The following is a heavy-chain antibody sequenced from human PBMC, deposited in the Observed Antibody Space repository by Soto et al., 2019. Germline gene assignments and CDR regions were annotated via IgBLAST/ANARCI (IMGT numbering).Heavy chain of an antibody. D-gene: IGHD1-26*01. CDR2: SVVGSGNT. J-gene: IGHJ4*02. CDR3: AAAIVGAAASLDY. CDR1: GCTFTSSA. Sequence: SVKVSCKASGCTFTSSAVQWVRQARGQRLEWIGWSVVGSGNTNYAQKFQERVTITRDMSTSTAYMELSSLRSEDTAVYYCAAAIVGAAASLDYWGQGTLVTVSS. V-gene: IGHV1-58*01.